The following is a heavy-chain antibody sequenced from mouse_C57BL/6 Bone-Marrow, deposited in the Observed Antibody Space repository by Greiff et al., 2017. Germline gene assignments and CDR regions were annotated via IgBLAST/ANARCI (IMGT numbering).Heavy chain of an antibody. Sequence: SGAELVRPGASVTLSCKASGYTFTDYEMHWVKQTPVHGLEWIGAIDPETGGTAYNQKFKGKAILTADKSSSTAYMELRSLTSEDSAVYYCSFHGSSLFDYWGQGTTLTVSS. V-gene: IGHV1-15*01. CDR2: IDPETGGT. CDR3: SFHGSSLFDY. D-gene: IGHD1-1*01. J-gene: IGHJ2*01. CDR1: GYTFTDYE.